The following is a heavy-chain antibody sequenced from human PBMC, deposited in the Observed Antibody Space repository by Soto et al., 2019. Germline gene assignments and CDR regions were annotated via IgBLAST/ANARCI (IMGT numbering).Heavy chain of an antibody. CDR3: ARHGYYPYPYFDY. CDR2: IYYSGST. V-gene: IGHV4-39*01. D-gene: IGHD5-18*01. J-gene: IGHJ4*02. CDR1: HRSNINNIYY. Sequence: TLSLTCTVSHRSNINNIYYGGWIRQPPGKGLEWIGTIYYSGSTSYNPSLKSRVTISVDTSTNQFSLKVISVNAAATDIYYCARHGYYPYPYFDYWGQGTLVTVSS.